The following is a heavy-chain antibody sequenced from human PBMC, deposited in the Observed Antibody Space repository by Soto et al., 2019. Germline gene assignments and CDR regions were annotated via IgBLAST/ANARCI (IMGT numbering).Heavy chain of an antibody. Sequence: SETLSLTCTVSGGSISSYYWSWIRQPPGKGLEWVGYIYYSGSTNYNPSLKSRVTISVDTSKNQFSLKLSSVTAADTAIYYCARDNGSHFDYWGLGTLVTVSS. CDR3: ARDNGSHFDY. J-gene: IGHJ4*02. CDR1: GGSISSYY. V-gene: IGHV4-59*01. D-gene: IGHD2-8*01. CDR2: IYYSGST.